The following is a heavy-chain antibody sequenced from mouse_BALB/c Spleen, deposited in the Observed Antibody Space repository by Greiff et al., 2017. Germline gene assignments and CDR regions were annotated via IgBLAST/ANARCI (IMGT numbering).Heavy chain of an antibody. Sequence: DVQLQESGGGLVQPGGSLKLSCAASGFDFSRYWMSWVRQAPGKGLEWIGEINPDSSTINYTPSLKDKFIISRDNAKNTLYLQMSKVRSEDTALYYCARRGYYGSSYWYFDVWGAGTTVTVSS. J-gene: IGHJ1*01. CDR1: GFDFSRYW. V-gene: IGHV4-1*02. CDR3: ARRGYYGSSYWYFDV. CDR2: INPDSSTI. D-gene: IGHD1-1*01.